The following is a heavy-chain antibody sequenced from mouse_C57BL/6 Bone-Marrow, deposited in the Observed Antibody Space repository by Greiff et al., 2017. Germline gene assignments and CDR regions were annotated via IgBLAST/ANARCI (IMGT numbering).Heavy chain of an antibody. CDR3: ARSDYYSCKGFDY. V-gene: IGHV1-54*01. CDR1: GYAFTNYL. Sequence: VKLQQSGAELVRPGTSVKVSCTASGYAFTNYLIEWVKQRPGQGLEWIGVINPGSGGTNYNEKFTGTATLTVDKSSSTAYMQLSSLTSEDSAVYFCARSDYYSCKGFDYWGQGTTLTVAS. CDR2: INPGSGGT. J-gene: IGHJ2*01. D-gene: IGHD1-1*01.